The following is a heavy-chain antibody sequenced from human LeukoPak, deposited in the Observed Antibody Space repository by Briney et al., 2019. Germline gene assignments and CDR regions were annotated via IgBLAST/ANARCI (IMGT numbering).Heavy chain of an antibody. CDR3: ARDSRDCRSTSCYYPYYYGMDV. Sequence: SQTLSLTCTVSGGSINSGGYYWSWIRQHPGEGLEWIEYIYYSGSTYYNPSLKSRVTISVDTSKNQFSLKLSSVTAADTAVYYCARDSRDCRSTSCYYPYYYGMDVWGQGTTVTVSS. V-gene: IGHV4-31*03. CDR2: IYYSGST. D-gene: IGHD2-2*01. CDR1: GGSINSGGYY. J-gene: IGHJ6*02.